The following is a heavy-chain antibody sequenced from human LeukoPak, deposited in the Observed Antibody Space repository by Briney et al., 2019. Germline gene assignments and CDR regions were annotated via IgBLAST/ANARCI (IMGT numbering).Heavy chain of an antibody. D-gene: IGHD1-14*01. CDR2: ISYDGSKT. V-gene: IGHV3-30*01. CDR1: GFTFSNYA. J-gene: IGHJ4*02. CDR3: ASNRGSDY. Sequence: GGSLRLSCAASGFTFSNYAMHWVRQAPGKGLEWVVAISYDGSKTYYADSVKGRFSISRDNYENTLYLQMDSLRAEDTAVYYCASNRGSDYWGQGTLVTVSS.